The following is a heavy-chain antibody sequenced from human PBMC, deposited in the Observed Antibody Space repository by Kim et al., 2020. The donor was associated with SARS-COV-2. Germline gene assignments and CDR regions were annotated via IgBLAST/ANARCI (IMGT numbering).Heavy chain of an antibody. CDR3: MGGSSFYFDY. V-gene: IGHV3-66*01. D-gene: IGHD6-6*01. Sequence: STYYADSVKSRFTIYRDNSKNTLYLKMNSPRAEDTAVNYCMGGSSFYFDYWGQGTLVTVSS. CDR2: ST. J-gene: IGHJ4*02.